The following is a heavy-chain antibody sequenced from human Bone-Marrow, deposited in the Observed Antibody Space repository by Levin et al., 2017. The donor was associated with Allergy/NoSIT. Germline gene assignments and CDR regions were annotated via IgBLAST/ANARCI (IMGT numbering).Heavy chain of an antibody. CDR1: GFIVSDNY. CDR2: IYSGGYT. CDR3: ARQFTGSYGFAY. D-gene: IGHD5-18*01. Sequence: LSLTCAASGFIVSDNYMSWVRQAPGKGLEWVSVIYSGGYTYYADSVKGRFTISRDNSKNTVSLQMDSLRPEDTAMYYCARQFTGSYGFAYWGQGVLVTVSS. V-gene: IGHV3-66*04. J-gene: IGHJ4*02.